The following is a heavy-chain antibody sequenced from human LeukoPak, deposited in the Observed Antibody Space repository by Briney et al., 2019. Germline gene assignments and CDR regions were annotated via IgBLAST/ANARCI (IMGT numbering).Heavy chain of an antibody. CDR1: GFTFSTYW. Sequence: GGSLRLSCAASGFTFSTYWMHWVRQAPGEGLVWVSRIKSDGSDTSYADSVKGRFTISRDIAKNTLYLQMNSLRAEDTGVYYCAKDHYWSIDYWGRGTLVTVSS. V-gene: IGHV3-74*01. D-gene: IGHD3-3*01. CDR2: IKSDGSDT. CDR3: AKDHYWSIDY. J-gene: IGHJ4*02.